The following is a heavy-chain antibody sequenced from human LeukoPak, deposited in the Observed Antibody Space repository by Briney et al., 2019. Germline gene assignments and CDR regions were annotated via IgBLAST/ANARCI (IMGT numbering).Heavy chain of an antibody. V-gene: IGHV1-69*13. J-gene: IGHJ4*02. CDR1: GGTFNTYV. CDR3: ARSSVASGRGYFDY. D-gene: IGHD3-10*01. CDR2: IIPIFGTA. Sequence: SVKVSCKASGGTFNTYVISWVRQAPGQGLEWMGGIIPIFGTANYAQKFQGRVTITADESTSTAYMELSSLRSEDTAMYYCARSSVASGRGYFDYWGQGILVTVSS.